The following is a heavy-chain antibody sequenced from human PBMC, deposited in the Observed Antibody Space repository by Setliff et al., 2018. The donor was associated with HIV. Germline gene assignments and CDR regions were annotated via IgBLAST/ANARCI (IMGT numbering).Heavy chain of an antibody. V-gene: IGHV3-23*01. Sequence: PGGSLRLSCAASGFTFSSHVMTWVRQAPGKGLEWVSVITPSSTETYYADSVKGRFTISRDDSKNTLSLQMSSLRAEDTAVYYCAKAALAPSRDLGVFDIWGQGTMVTVSS. CDR1: GFTFSSHV. J-gene: IGHJ3*02. CDR3: AKAALAPSRDLGVFDI. CDR2: ITPSSTET. D-gene: IGHD2-2*01.